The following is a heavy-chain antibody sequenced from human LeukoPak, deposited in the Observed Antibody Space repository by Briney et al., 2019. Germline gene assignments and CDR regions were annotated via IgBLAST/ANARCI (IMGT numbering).Heavy chain of an antibody. CDR2: ISSSSNPI. Sequence: GGSLRLSCAASGFTFSHYSMNWVRQAPGKGLEWVSYISSSSNPIYYADSVKGRFTMSRDNSKNTLYLQMNSLRAEDTAVYYCAKEVQVERRKDGFDIWGQGTMVTVSS. D-gene: IGHD1-1*01. CDR3: AKEVQVERRKDGFDI. V-gene: IGHV3-48*01. J-gene: IGHJ3*02. CDR1: GFTFSHYS.